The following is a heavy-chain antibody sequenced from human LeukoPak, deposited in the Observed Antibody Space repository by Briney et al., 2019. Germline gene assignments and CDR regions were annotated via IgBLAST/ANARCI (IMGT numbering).Heavy chain of an antibody. D-gene: IGHD1-26*01. CDR2: IWYDGSNK. J-gene: IGHJ4*02. V-gene: IGHV3-33*01. CDR1: GFTFSSYG. CDR3: ARETQWEKAIFDY. Sequence: TGRSLRLSCAASGFTFSSYGMHWVRQAPGKGLEWVAVIWYDGSNKYYADSVKGRFTISRDNSKNTLYLQMNSLRAEDTAVYYCARETQWEKAIFDYWGQGTLVTVSS.